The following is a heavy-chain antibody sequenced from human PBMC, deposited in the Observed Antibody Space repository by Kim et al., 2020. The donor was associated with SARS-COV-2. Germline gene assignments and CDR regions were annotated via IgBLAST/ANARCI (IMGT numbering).Heavy chain of an antibody. V-gene: IGHV3-23*01. D-gene: IGHD3-3*01. Sequence: GGSLRLSCAASGFTFSSYAMSWVRQAPGKGLEWVSAISGSGGSTYYADSVKGRFTISRDNSKNTLYLQMNSLRAEDTAVYYCAKGPAFLDFWSGYESMDVWGQGTTVTVSS. CDR3: AKGPAFLDFWSGYESMDV. CDR2: ISGSGGST. J-gene: IGHJ6*02. CDR1: GFTFSSYA.